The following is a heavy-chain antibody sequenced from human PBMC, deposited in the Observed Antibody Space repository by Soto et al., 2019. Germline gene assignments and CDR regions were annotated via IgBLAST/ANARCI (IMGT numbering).Heavy chain of an antibody. CDR2: ISSSGSYI. CDR1: GFTFSSYS. Sequence: GGSLRLSCAASGFTFSSYSMNWVRQAPGKGLEWVSSISSSGSYIYYADSVKGRFTISREYAKNSLYLQMNSLRAEDTAVYYCARVYGSGSYYDYWGQGTLVTVSS. J-gene: IGHJ4*02. CDR3: ARVYGSGSYYDY. D-gene: IGHD3-10*01. V-gene: IGHV3-21*01.